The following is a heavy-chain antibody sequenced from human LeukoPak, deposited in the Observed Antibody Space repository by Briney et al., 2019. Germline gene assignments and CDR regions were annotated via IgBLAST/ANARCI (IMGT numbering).Heavy chain of an antibody. J-gene: IGHJ6*02. CDR1: GYNFTTYW. CDR3: ARRENYYYYYGMDV. CDR2: IYPGDSDT. V-gene: IGHV5-51*01. Sequence: RGESPKISCQGSGYNFTTYWVGWVRQMPGKGLEWMGIIYPGDSDTRYSPSFQGQVTISVDKSISTAYLQWSSLKASDTAMYYCARRENYYYYYGMDVWGQGTTVTVSS.